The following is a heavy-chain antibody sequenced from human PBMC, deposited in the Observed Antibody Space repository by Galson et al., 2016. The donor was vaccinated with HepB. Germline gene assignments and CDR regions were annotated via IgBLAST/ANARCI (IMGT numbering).Heavy chain of an antibody. CDR2: INPSGGST. V-gene: IGHV1-46*01. CDR3: ARGRLAFFDWGGGWFDP. Sequence: SVKVSCKASGYTFTSYYMHWVRQAPGQGLEWMGIINPSGGSTSYAQKFQGRVTMTRDTSTSTVYMELSSLRSEDTAIYYCARGRLAFFDWGGGWFDPWGQGTLVTVSP. J-gene: IGHJ5*02. D-gene: IGHD3-9*01. CDR1: GYTFTSYY.